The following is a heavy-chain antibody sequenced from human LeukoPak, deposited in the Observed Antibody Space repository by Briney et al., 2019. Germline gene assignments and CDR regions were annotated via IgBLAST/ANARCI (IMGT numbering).Heavy chain of an antibody. CDR2: IYYNGST. Sequence: SETLSLTCTVSGGSISSGGYYWSWIRQHPGKGLEWIGHIYYNGSTYYNPSLKSRLTISVDTSKNQFSLKLSSVTAADTAVYYCAREGTDYGDYYFDYWGQGTLVTVSS. J-gene: IGHJ4*02. CDR1: GGSISSGGYY. V-gene: IGHV4-31*03. CDR3: AREGTDYGDYYFDY. D-gene: IGHD4-17*01.